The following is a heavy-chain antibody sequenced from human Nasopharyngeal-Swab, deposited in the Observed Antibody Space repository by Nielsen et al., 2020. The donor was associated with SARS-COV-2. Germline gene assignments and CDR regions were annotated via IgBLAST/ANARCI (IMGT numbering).Heavy chain of an antibody. V-gene: IGHV3-30-3*01. CDR2: ISYDGSNK. CDR3: ASLGDSSGYYYRIDGYAHDAHDVFDI. Sequence: WIRQPPGKGLEWVEVISYDGSNKYYADSVKGRFTISRDNSKNTLYLQMNSLRAEDTAVYYCASLGDSSGYYYRIDGYAHDAHDVFDIWGQGTMVTVSS. D-gene: IGHD3-22*01. J-gene: IGHJ3*02.